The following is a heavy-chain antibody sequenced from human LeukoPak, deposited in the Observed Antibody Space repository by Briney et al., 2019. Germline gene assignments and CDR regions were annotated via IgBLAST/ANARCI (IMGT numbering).Heavy chain of an antibody. D-gene: IGHD6-19*01. Sequence: GGFLRLSCAASGFTFSSYAMSWVRQAPGKGLEWVSAISGSGGSTYYADSVKGRFTISRDNSKNTLYLQMNSLRAEDTAVYYCAKVIAVAGTLYWGQGTLVTVSS. J-gene: IGHJ4*02. CDR3: AKVIAVAGTLY. CDR1: GFTFSSYA. CDR2: ISGSGGST. V-gene: IGHV3-23*01.